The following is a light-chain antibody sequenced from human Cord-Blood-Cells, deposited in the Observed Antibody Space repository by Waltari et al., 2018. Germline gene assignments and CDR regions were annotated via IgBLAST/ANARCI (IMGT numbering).Light chain of an antibody. Sequence: QSALTQPASVSGSPGQSITISCTGTSSDVGGYNYVSWYQQHPGKAPKLRIYDVSNRASGVSNRFSGSKSGNTASLTISGLQAEDEADYYCSSYTSSGTYVVFGGGTKLTVL. CDR1: SSDVGGYNY. CDR3: SSYTSSGTYVV. V-gene: IGLV2-14*01. J-gene: IGLJ2*01. CDR2: DVS.